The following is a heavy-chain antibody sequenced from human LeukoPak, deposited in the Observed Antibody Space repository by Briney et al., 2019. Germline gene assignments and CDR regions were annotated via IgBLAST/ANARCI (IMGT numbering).Heavy chain of an antibody. CDR1: GFTFSSYW. CDR3: AKDLYDLLDY. Sequence: PGGSLRLSCAASGFTFSSYWMSWVRQAPGKGLEWVANIKQDGSEKYYVDSVKGRFTISRDNSKNTLYLQMNSLRAEDTAVYYCAKDLYDLLDYWGQGTLVTVSS. V-gene: IGHV3-7*01. D-gene: IGHD3/OR15-3a*01. CDR2: IKQDGSEK. J-gene: IGHJ4*02.